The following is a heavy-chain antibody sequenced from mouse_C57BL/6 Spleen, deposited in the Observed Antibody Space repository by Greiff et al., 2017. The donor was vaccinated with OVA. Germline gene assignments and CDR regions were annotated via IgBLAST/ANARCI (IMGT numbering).Heavy chain of an antibody. J-gene: IGHJ4*01. D-gene: IGHD2-4*01. V-gene: IGHV3-6*01. CDR2: ISYDGSN. CDR3: ATFYDYGGAMDY. CDR1: GYSITSGYY. Sequence: VQLKESGPGLVKPSQSLSLTCSVTGYSITSGYYWNWIRQFPGNKLEWMGYISYDGSNNYNPSLKNRISITRDTSKNQFFLKLNSVTTEDTATYYCATFYDYGGAMDYWGQGTSVTVSS.